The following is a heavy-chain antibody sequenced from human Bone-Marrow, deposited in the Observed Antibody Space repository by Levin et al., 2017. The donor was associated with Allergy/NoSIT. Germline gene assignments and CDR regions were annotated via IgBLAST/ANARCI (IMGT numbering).Heavy chain of an antibody. CDR3: ARDRDTTARMDH. V-gene: IGHV3-49*04. Sequence: PGGSLRLSCVVSGFTFGDYPMHWVRQAPGKGLEWIGFIRTRTYAGTTQYAASVKGRFTISRDDSKNVAYLQMSRLQAEDTATYYCARDRDTTARMDHWGQGTLVTVSS. CDR1: GFTFGDYP. D-gene: IGHD4-11*01. J-gene: IGHJ4*02. CDR2: IRTRTYAGTT.